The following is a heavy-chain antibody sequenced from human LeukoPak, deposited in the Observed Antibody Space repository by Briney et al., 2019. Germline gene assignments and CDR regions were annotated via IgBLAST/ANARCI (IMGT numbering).Heavy chain of an antibody. CDR1: GGSISSYY. CDR2: IYTSGST. Sequence: SETLSLTCTVSGGSISSYYWSWIRQPPGKGLEWIGYIYTSGSTNYNPSLKSRVTISVDTSKNQFSLKLSSVTAADTAVYYCARLNYDILTGPFDYWGQGTLVTVSS. V-gene: IGHV4-4*09. D-gene: IGHD3-9*01. J-gene: IGHJ4*02. CDR3: ARLNYDILTGPFDY.